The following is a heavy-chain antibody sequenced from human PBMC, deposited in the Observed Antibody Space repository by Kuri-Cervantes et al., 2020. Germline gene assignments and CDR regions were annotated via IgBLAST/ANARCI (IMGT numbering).Heavy chain of an antibody. CDR2: INHSGST. Sequence: SETLSLTCAVYGGSFSGCYWSWIRQPPGKGLEWIGEINHSGSTNYNPSLKSRVTISVDTSKNQFSLKLSSVTAADTAVYYCARARSRDFFGAFLDYWGQGTLVTVSS. CDR1: GGSFSGCY. D-gene: IGHD3-3*01. V-gene: IGHV4-34*01. CDR3: ARARSRDFFGAFLDY. J-gene: IGHJ4*02.